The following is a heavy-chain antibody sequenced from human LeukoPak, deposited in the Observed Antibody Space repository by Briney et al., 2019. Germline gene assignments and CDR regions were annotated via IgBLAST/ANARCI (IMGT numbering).Heavy chain of an antibody. Sequence: SETLSLTCTLSGGSISNYYWNWIRQPPGKGLDWIGYIYYSGSTKYNPSLKSRVTISVDTSKNQFSLRLSSVTAADTAVYYCARDRRHNSDFPFFDYWGQGTLVTVSS. CDR2: IYYSGST. CDR1: GGSISNYY. J-gene: IGHJ4*02. CDR3: ARDRRHNSDFPFFDY. V-gene: IGHV4-59*01. D-gene: IGHD3/OR15-3a*01.